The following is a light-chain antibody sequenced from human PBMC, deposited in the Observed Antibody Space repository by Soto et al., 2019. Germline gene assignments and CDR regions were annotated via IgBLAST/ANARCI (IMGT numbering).Light chain of an antibody. Sequence: QSVLTQPPSVSGAPGQRVTISCTGSSSNIGAGYYVHWYQHLPGAAPKLLIFGSANRPSGVPDRFSGSKSGTSASLAITGLQAEDEADYYCQSYDSSLSGSVFGGGTKVTVL. J-gene: IGLJ3*02. CDR1: SSNIGAGYY. V-gene: IGLV1-40*01. CDR2: GSA. CDR3: QSYDSSLSGSV.